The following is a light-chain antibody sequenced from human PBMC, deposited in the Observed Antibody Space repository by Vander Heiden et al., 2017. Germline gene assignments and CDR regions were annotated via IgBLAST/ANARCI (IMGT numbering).Light chain of an antibody. V-gene: IGKV1-9*01. J-gene: IGKJ3*01. CDR3: QQLDSYPRVT. CDR1: QGISTY. Sequence: DIQLTQSPSFLSASVAARVIITCRASQGISTYLAWYQQRPGKAPKLLIYAASTLQSGVPSRFSGSGSGTEFTLTINSLQPEDFATYYCQQLDSYPRVTFGPGTKVDI. CDR2: AAS.